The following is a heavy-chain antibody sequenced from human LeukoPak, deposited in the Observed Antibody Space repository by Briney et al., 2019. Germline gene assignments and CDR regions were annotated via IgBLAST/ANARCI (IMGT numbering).Heavy chain of an antibody. J-gene: IGHJ2*01. CDR3: ARATGNSDHSPREPIHWYFDL. Sequence: SVKVSCKASGGTFSTFGLSWVRQAPGQGLEWMGGIIPIFGPANYAQKFQGRVTITADESTSTAYMELSSLRSEDTAVYFCARATGNSDHSPREPIHWYFDLWGRGTLVTVPS. V-gene: IGHV1-69*13. D-gene: IGHD4-23*01. CDR1: GGTFSTFG. CDR2: IIPIFGPA.